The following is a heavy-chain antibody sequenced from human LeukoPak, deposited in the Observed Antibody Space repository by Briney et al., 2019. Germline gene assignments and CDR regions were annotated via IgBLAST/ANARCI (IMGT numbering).Heavy chain of an antibody. CDR2: IKQDGSEK. J-gene: IGHJ6*02. V-gene: IGHV3-7*05. CDR1: GFTFSSHW. Sequence: GGSLRLSCEASGFTFSSHWMIWVRQAPGKGLEWVANIKQDGSEKNYVESVKGRLTISRDNAKNSLYLQMNSLSAEDTAVYYCARRNYKAMDGWGQGTTVTVSS. CDR3: ARRNYKAMDG.